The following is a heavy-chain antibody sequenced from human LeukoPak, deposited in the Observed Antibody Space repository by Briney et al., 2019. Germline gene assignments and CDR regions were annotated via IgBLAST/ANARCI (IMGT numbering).Heavy chain of an antibody. Sequence: GGSLRLSCAASRFTFSNYVMHWVRQAPGKGLEWVAVISYDGSDKYYADSVKGRFTISRDNSKNTLYLQMNSLRAEDTAVYYCAKGSGQWLPFDYWGQGTLVTVSS. CDR1: RFTFSNYV. J-gene: IGHJ4*02. D-gene: IGHD6-19*01. CDR3: AKGSGQWLPFDY. CDR2: ISYDGSDK. V-gene: IGHV3-30*18.